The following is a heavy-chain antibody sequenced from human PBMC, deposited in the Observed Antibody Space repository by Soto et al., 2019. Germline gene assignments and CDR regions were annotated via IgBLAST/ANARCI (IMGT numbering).Heavy chain of an antibody. Sequence: LRLSCAASGFIFTDYHMTWLRQAPGKGLEWVSYISSTGTTIYYADSVEGRFTISRDNAKNSLYLPMVNLRAEDSAVYYCARTVALSRGVLPYYFDSWGQGTLVTVSS. CDR2: ISSTGTTI. D-gene: IGHD5-12*01. CDR1: GFIFTDYH. CDR3: ARTVALSRGVLPYYFDS. V-gene: IGHV3-11*01. J-gene: IGHJ4*02.